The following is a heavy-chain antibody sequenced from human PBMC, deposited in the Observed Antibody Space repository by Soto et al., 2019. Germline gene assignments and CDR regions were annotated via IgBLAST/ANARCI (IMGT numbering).Heavy chain of an antibody. D-gene: IGHD6-19*01. Sequence: QVQLVQSGAEVKKPGSSVKVSCKASGGTFSSYAISWVRQAPGQGLEWMGGIIPIFGTANYGQKFQGRVTITADESTSTAYMELSSLRSEDTAVYYCARGIQGGSGWYFYYFDYWGQGTLVTVSS. CDR1: GGTFSSYA. J-gene: IGHJ4*02. V-gene: IGHV1-69*01. CDR3: ARGIQGGSGWYFYYFDY. CDR2: IIPIFGTA.